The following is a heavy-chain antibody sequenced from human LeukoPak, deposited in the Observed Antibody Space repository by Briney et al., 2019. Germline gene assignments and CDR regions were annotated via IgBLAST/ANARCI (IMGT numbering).Heavy chain of an antibody. J-gene: IGHJ2*01. CDR3: ARGGGYSGYAPDWYFDL. D-gene: IGHD5-12*01. Sequence: NPSETLSLTCTVSGGSISSYYWSWIRQPPGKGLEWIGYMYYIGSTNYNPSLKSRVTISVDMSKNQFSLKLSSVTAADTAVYYCARGGGYSGYAPDWYFDLWGRGTLVTVSS. CDR2: MYYIGST. CDR1: GGSISSYY. V-gene: IGHV4-59*01.